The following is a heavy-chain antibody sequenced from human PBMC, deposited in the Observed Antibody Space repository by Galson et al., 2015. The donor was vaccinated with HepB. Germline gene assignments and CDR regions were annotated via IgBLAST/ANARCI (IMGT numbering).Heavy chain of an antibody. V-gene: IGHV1-18*01. CDR3: ARDPYCSGGSCHEDLYYYYGMDV. D-gene: IGHD2-15*01. CDR2: ISANNGNT. CDR1: GYTFTSYG. J-gene: IGHJ6*02. Sequence: SVKVSCKASGYTFTSYGISWVRQAPGQGLEWMGWISANNGNTNYAQKLQGRVTMTTDTSTSTAYMELSSLRSEDTAVYYCARDPYCSGGSCHEDLYYYYGMDVWGQGTTVTVSS.